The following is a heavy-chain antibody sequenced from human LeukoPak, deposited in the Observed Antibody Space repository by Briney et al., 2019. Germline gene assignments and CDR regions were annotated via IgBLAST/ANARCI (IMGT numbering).Heavy chain of an antibody. J-gene: IGHJ4*02. CDR3: ARGAYQFEY. Sequence: GGSLRLSCAASGFTFSSSWMHWVRQAPGKGLVWVSRVKTDGSSTFHADSVKGRFTISRDNAKNTLFLQMNSLRVEDTAVYYCARGAYQFEYWGQGILATVSS. CDR2: VKTDGSST. V-gene: IGHV3-74*01. D-gene: IGHD3-16*01. CDR1: GFTFSSSW.